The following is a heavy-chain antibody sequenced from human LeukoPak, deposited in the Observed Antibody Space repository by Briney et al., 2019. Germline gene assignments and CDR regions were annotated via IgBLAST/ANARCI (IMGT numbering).Heavy chain of an antibody. Sequence: GGSLRLSCAASGFSFSNYAMSWVRQGAGKWLEWVSSIGGSIGSTFYADSVKGRFTISRDNSKNTLSLQMNSLRVEDTAVYYCVKDFVVVPGLVNYFDYWGQGTLVTVSS. CDR3: VKDFVVVPGLVNYFDY. CDR2: IGGSIGST. V-gene: IGHV3-23*01. J-gene: IGHJ4*02. CDR1: GFSFSNYA. D-gene: IGHD2-2*01.